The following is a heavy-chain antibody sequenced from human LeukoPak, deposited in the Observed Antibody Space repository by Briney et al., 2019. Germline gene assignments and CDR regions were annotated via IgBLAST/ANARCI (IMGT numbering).Heavy chain of an antibody. J-gene: IGHJ6*03. CDR3: AKSYSREYDGHYYMDV. Sequence: GASVKVSCKASGYTFTSYDINWVRQATGQGLEWMGWMNPNSGNTGYAQKFQGRVTMTRNTSISTAYMELSSLRAEDTAVYYCAKSYSREYDGHYYMDVWGKGTTVTVSS. D-gene: IGHD3-10*01. CDR2: MNPNSGNT. V-gene: IGHV1-8*02. CDR1: GYTFTSYD.